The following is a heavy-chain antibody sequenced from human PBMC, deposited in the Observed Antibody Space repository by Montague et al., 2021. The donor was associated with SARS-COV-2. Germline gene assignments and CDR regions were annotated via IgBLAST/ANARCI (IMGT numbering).Heavy chain of an antibody. CDR2: INSSGRT. Sequence: SETLSLTCSVSGGSMTSALYYWSWIRQRPGKGLEWIAYINSSGRTNYNSYLRSRLSISLDASNSQFTLKLSSVTAADTAVYYCARKDRALGYGVDAWGQGTTVTVSS. J-gene: IGHJ6*02. V-gene: IGHV4-61*01. CDR1: GGSMTSALYY. D-gene: IGHD3-22*01. CDR3: ARKDRALGYGVDA.